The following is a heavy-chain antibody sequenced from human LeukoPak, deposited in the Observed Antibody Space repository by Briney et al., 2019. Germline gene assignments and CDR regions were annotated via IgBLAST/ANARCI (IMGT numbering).Heavy chain of an antibody. J-gene: IGHJ1*01. V-gene: IGHV3-23*01. CDR3: ARDLTRDIAAAGNRAEYFQH. CDR2: ISGSGGTT. D-gene: IGHD6-13*01. Sequence: GGSLRLSCAASGFTFNNYAMSWVRQAPGKGLEWFSEISGSGGTTYYADSVKGRFTISRDNAKNSLYLQMNSLRAEDTAVYYCARDLTRDIAAAGNRAEYFQHWGQGTLVTVSS. CDR1: GFTFNNYA.